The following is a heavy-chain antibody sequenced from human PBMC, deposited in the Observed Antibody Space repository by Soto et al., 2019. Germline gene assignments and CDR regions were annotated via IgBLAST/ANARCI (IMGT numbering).Heavy chain of an antibody. CDR2: ISSSGSTI. CDR1: GFTISDYY. V-gene: IGHV3-11*01. Sequence: QVQLVESGGGLVKPGGSLRLSCAASGFTISDYYMSWIRQAPGKGLEWVSHISSSGSTIYYPDSVKGRFTISRDNAKNTLYMQVNGPRAEDTAVYYCARVGPPSDYWGQGTLVTVSS. J-gene: IGHJ4*02. CDR3: ARVGPPSDY.